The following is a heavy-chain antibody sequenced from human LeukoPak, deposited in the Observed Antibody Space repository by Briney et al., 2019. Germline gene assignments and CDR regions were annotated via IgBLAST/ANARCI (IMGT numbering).Heavy chain of an antibody. Sequence: SVKVSCKASGGSFNTYPISWVRQAPGQGLAWMGGIIPVFGAAKSTQKFQDRLNITADESTSTAYMELSSLRSDDTAVYYCARDGGLSHCSSTSCPLGYWGQGTLVTVSS. V-gene: IGHV1-69*01. CDR2: IIPVFGAA. J-gene: IGHJ4*02. CDR1: GGSFNTYP. D-gene: IGHD2-2*01. CDR3: ARDGGLSHCSSTSCPLGY.